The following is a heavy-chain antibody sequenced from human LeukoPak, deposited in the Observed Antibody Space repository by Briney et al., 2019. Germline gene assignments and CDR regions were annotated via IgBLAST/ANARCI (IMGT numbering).Heavy chain of an antibody. CDR2: IIPILGIA. CDR3: VRDLNLGPIVGATTNYYYGMDV. Sequence: ASVTVSCKASGGTFSSYAISWVRQAPGQGLEWMGRIIPILGIANYAQKFQGRVTITADKSTSTAYMELSSLRSEDTAVYYCVRDLNLGPIVGATTNYYYGMDVWGQGTTVTVSS. D-gene: IGHD1-26*01. CDR1: GGTFSSYA. J-gene: IGHJ6*02. V-gene: IGHV1-69*04.